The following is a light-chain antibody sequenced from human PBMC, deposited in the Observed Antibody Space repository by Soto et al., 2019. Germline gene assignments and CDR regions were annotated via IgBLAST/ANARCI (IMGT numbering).Light chain of an antibody. CDR1: SSNIGSNT. Sequence: QSLLTQPPSASGTPGQRVTISCSGSSSNIGSNTLNWYQQLRGTAPKLLSYNNNQRPSGVPDRFSGSKPGPSASLAISGLQSEEEADYYCAAWDDRLNGLVFVTGTKLTVL. J-gene: IGLJ1*01. V-gene: IGLV1-44*01. CDR2: NNN. CDR3: AAWDDRLNGLV.